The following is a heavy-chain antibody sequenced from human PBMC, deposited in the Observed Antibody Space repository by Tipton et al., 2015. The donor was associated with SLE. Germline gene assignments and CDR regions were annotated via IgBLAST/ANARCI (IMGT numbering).Heavy chain of an antibody. J-gene: IGHJ4*02. CDR3: TGEWQQVVGVAY. V-gene: IGHV4-39*07. D-gene: IGHD3-16*01. Sequence: TLSLTCTVSGVSISRSSYYWGWIRQSPGQRLEWLGNVFYSGTTYYNPSLKSRISISVDTSINQFSLNLSSVTAADTAVYYCTGEWQQVVGVAYWGLGALVTVSS. CDR1: GVSISRSSYY. CDR2: VFYSGTT.